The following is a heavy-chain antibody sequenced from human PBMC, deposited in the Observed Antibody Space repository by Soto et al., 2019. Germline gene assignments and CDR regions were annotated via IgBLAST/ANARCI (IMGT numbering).Heavy chain of an antibody. CDR3: ARGIPVSHYYYGSGSYYGP. CDR2: IYYSGST. CDR1: GGSISSGGYY. J-gene: IGHJ5*02. Sequence: SETLSLTCTVSGGSISSGGYYWSWIRQHPGKGLEWIGYIYYSGSTYYNPSLKSRVTISVDTSKNQFSLKLSSVTAADTAVYYCARGIPVSHYYYGSGSYYGPWGQGTLGTVSS. V-gene: IGHV4-31*03. D-gene: IGHD3-10*01.